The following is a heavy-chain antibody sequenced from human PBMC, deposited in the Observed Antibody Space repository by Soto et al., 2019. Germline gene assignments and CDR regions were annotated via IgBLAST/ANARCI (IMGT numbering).Heavy chain of an antibody. CDR3: ARRSSGWYAY. CDR1: GGSISSSSYY. J-gene: IGHJ4*02. CDR2: IYYSGST. D-gene: IGHD6-19*01. Sequence: SETLSLTCTVSGGSISSSSYYWGWIRQPPGKGLEWIGSIYYSGSTYYNPSLKSRVTISVDTSKNQFSLKLSSVTAADTAVYYCARRSSGWYAYWGQGTLVTVSS. V-gene: IGHV4-39*01.